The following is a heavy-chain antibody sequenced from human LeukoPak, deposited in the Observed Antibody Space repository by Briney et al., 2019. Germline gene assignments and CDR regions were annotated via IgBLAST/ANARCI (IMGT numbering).Heavy chain of an antibody. CDR3: AKCPLFWSGYPPPDY. CDR1: GFTFSSYG. Sequence: PGGSLRLSCAASGFTFSSYGMHWVRQAPGKGLEWVAVISYDGSNKYYADSVKGRFTISRDNSKNTLYLQMNSLRAEDTAVYYCAKCPLFWSGYPPPDYWGQGTLVTVSS. V-gene: IGHV3-30*18. D-gene: IGHD3-3*01. CDR2: ISYDGSNK. J-gene: IGHJ4*02.